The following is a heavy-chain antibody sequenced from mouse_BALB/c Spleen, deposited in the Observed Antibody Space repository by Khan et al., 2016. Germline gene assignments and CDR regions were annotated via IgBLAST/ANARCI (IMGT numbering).Heavy chain of an antibody. CDR1: GYTFTNSG. CDR3: ARGAMVTTVGYVYV. Sequence: QIQLVQSGPELKKPGETVKISCKASGYTFTNSGMNWVKQAPGKGLKWVGWINTYTGAPTYADVFKGRFAFSYVAVASTAYLQINNLKKWDMTTYVWARGAMVTTVGYVYVWVAVTTVTVSS. V-gene: IGHV9-1*02. CDR2: INTYTGAP. J-gene: IGHJ1*01. D-gene: IGHD2-2*01.